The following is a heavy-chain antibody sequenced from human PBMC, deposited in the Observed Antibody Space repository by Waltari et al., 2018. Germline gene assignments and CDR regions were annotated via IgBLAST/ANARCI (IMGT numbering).Heavy chain of an antibody. CDR3: ATCYYYDSSGNYYVSDY. CDR1: GITFSRYW. V-gene: IGHV3-74*01. J-gene: IGHJ4*02. Sequence: EVQLVESGGGLVQPGGSLRLSCAASGITFSRYWMHWVHQAPGKGLVWGSRINSDGSSTSYADSVKGRFTIARDNAKNTLYLQMNSLRAEDTAVYYCATCYYYDSSGNYYVSDYWGQGTLVTVSS. D-gene: IGHD3-22*01. CDR2: INSDGSST.